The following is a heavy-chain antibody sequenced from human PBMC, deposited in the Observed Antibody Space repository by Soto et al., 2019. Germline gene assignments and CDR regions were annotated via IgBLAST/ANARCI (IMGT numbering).Heavy chain of an antibody. V-gene: IGHV3-21*01. CDR3: AREEISPVRGVIRPPFDY. J-gene: IGHJ4*02. CDR1: GFTFSSYS. D-gene: IGHD3-10*01. CDR2: ISSSSSYI. Sequence: GGSLRLSCAASGFTFSSYSMNWVRQAPGKGLEWVSSISSSSSYIYYADSVKGRFTISRDNAKNSLYLQMNSLRAEDTAVYYYAREEISPVRGVIRPPFDYWGQGTLVTVSS.